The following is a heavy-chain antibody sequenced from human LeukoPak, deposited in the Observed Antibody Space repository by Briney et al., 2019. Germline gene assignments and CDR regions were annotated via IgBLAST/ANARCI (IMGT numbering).Heavy chain of an antibody. CDR3: AVDWYDSSGYGTFDY. CDR1: GFTFSSYA. D-gene: IGHD3-22*01. Sequence: GGSLRLSCTASGFTFSSYAMNWVRQAPGKGLEWVSGIGAGGTFTYYADSVKGRFTISRDNSKNTLYLQMHSLRAEDTAVYYCAVDWYDSSGYGTFDYWGQGTLATVSS. V-gene: IGHV3-23*01. CDR2: IGAGGTFT. J-gene: IGHJ4*02.